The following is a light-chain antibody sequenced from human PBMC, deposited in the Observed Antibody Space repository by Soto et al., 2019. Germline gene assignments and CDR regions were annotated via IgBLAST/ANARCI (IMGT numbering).Light chain of an antibody. V-gene: IGLV2-8*01. CDR2: EVN. Sequence: QSALTQPPSASGSPGQSVTISCTGTSSDVGGYNYVSWYQQHPGKAPKVMIYEVNKRPSGVPDRFSVSKSGNTASLTISGLQAEDEADYYCKSYTGINNWVFGGGTKLTVL. CDR3: KSYTGINNWV. J-gene: IGLJ3*02. CDR1: SSDVGGYNY.